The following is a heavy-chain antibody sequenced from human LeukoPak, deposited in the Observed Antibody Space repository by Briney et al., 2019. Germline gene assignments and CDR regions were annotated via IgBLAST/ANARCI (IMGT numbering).Heavy chain of an antibody. V-gene: IGHV3-21*01. Sequence: VSSSISYIYYADSGKGGFTISRDNAKNSLYLQMNSLRAEDTAVYYCARHGYCSGGSCPTDVWGQGTTVTVSS. D-gene: IGHD2-15*01. CDR3: ARHGYCSGGSCPTDV. J-gene: IGHJ6*02. CDR2: VSSSISYI.